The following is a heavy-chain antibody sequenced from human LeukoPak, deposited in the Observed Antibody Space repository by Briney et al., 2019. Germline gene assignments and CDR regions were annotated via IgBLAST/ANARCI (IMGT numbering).Heavy chain of an antibody. CDR1: GFTFCSYA. Sequence: GGSLRLSCAASGFTFCSYAMSWVRQAPEKGLEWVSTISVSGGATYYTDPVKGRFTISRNNYNKTLYLHINSLRADDPAVYYCAPPYGGNSGDSALDIWGQGTMVLVSS. J-gene: IGHJ3*02. D-gene: IGHD4-23*01. CDR3: APPYGGNSGDSALDI. CDR2: ISVSGGAT. V-gene: IGHV3-23*01.